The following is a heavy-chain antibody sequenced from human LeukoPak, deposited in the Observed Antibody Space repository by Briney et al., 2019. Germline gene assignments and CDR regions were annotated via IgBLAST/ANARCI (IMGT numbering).Heavy chain of an antibody. V-gene: IGHV1-3*03. Sequence: VSVKVSCKTSGYTFTNYAMHWVRQAPGQTIEWLAWINPASGYTRYSQHFQDRVTVSSDTSADTAYMELSSLRSEDKAIYYCAIRDGHTDHWGQGTLVTVSS. J-gene: IGHJ4*02. CDR2: INPASGYT. CDR1: GYTFTNYA. CDR3: AIRDGHTDH. D-gene: IGHD5-24*01.